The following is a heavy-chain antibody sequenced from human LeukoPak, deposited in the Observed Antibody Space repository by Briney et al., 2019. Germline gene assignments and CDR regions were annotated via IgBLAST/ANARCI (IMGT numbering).Heavy chain of an antibody. CDR3: ARDRITMIVVGEENALDI. CDR1: GGSISSYY. CDR2: IYTSGST. V-gene: IGHV4-4*07. D-gene: IGHD3-22*01. Sequence: PSETLSLTCTVSGGSISSYYWSWIRQPAGKGLEWIGRIYTSGSTNYNPSLKSRVTMSVDTSKNQFSLKLSSVTAADTAVYYCARDRITMIVVGEENALDIWGQGTMVTVSS. J-gene: IGHJ3*02.